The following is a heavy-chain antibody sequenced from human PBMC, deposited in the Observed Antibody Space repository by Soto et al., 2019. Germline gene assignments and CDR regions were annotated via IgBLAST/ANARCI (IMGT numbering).Heavy chain of an antibody. Sequence: PGESLKISCKGSGYSFTSYWIGWVRQMPGKGLEWMGIIYPGDSDTRYSPSFQGQVTISADKSISTAYLQWSSLKASDTAMYYCARQLESTASNGRYYYYGMDVWGQGTTVTVSS. CDR1: GYSFTSYW. D-gene: IGHD2-8*01. J-gene: IGHJ6*02. CDR2: IYPGDSDT. CDR3: ARQLESTASNGRYYYYGMDV. V-gene: IGHV5-51*01.